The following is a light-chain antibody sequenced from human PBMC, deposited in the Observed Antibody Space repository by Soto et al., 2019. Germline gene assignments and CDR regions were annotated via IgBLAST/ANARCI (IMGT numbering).Light chain of an antibody. CDR2: STS. V-gene: IGKV3-15*01. Sequence: IVTTPSPASLSESPGERSTLSFRFSQSVSSSVAWYQQKPGQAPRLLIYSTSTRATGIPARFSGSGSGTEFTLTINSLQSEDFAVYYCQQYIYWPRTFGQGTKVDIK. J-gene: IGKJ1*01. CDR3: QQYIYWPRT. CDR1: QSVSSS.